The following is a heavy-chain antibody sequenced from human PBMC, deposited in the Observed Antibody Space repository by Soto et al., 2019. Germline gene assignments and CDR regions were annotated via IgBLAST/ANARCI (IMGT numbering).Heavy chain of an antibody. Sequence: GGSLRLSCAASGFTVSSNYMSWVRQAPGKGLEWVSVIYSGGSTYYADSVKGRFTISRDNSKNTLYLQMNSLRAEDTAVYYCARAILPSLPYSSSWWRGAFDIWGQGTMVTVS. CDR3: ARAILPSLPYSSSWWRGAFDI. CDR1: GFTVSSNY. V-gene: IGHV3-66*01. D-gene: IGHD6-13*01. CDR2: IYSGGST. J-gene: IGHJ3*02.